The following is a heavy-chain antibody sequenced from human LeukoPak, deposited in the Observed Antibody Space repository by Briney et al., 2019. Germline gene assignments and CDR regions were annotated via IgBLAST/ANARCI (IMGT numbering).Heavy chain of an antibody. D-gene: IGHD5-24*01. CDR2: IIPIFGTA. V-gene: IGHV1-69*01. CDR1: GGTFSSYA. CDR3: ARQTDGYNRGWFDP. Sequence: SVKVSCKASGGTFSSYAISWVRQAPGQGLEWMGGIIPIFGTANYAQKFQGRVTIIADESTSTAYMELSSLRSEDTAVYYCARQTDGYNRGWFDPWGQGTLVTVSS. J-gene: IGHJ5*02.